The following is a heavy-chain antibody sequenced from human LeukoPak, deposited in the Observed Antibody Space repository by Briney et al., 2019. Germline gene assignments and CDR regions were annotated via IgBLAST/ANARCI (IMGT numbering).Heavy chain of an antibody. D-gene: IGHD4-17*01. Sequence: ASVKASCKASGYTFTSYGISWVRQAPGQGLEWMGWISAYNGNTNYAQKLQGRVTMTTDTSTSTAYMELRSLRSDDTAVYYCAREFRDDYGDHRDYWGQGTLVTVSS. CDR2: ISAYNGNT. CDR3: AREFRDDYGDHRDY. CDR1: GYTFTSYG. V-gene: IGHV1-18*01. J-gene: IGHJ4*02.